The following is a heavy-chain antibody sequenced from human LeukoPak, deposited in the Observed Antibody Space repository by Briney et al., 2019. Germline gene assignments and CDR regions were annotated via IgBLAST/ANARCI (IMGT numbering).Heavy chain of an antibody. Sequence: PSETLSLTCTVSGVSINTYFWSWIRQPPGKGLEWIGYVYYNGITNYNPSLKSRVSSSLDTSKNQFSLRLNSVTAAETAVYYCVSQLGGTTFHWGQGTLVTVSS. CDR2: VYYNGIT. CDR1: GVSINTYF. V-gene: IGHV4-59*01. CDR3: VSQLGGTTFH. J-gene: IGHJ4*02. D-gene: IGHD1/OR15-1a*01.